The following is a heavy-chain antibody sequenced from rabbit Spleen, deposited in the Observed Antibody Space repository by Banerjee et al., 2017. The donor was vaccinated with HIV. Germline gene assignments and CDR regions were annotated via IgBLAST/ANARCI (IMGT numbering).Heavy chain of an antibody. CDR3: ATGYTATSYYNL. Sequence: QEQLEESGGGLVKPEGSLTLTCKASGFSFSSSYWICWVRQAPGKGLEWIACIYAGSSGSTYYASWAKGRFTISKTSSTTVTLQMTSLTAADTATYFCATGYTATSYYNLWGPGTLVTVS. CDR2: IYAGSSGST. V-gene: IGHV1S45*01. CDR1: GFSFSSSYW. J-gene: IGHJ4*01. D-gene: IGHD8-1*01.